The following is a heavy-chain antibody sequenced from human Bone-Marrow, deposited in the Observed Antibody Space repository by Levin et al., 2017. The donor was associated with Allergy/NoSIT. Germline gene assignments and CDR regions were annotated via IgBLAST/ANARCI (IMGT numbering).Heavy chain of an antibody. CDR2: IRWDGDIT. CDR1: GFTFDDYT. J-gene: IGHJ5*02. V-gene: IGHV3-43*01. Sequence: SGGSLRLSCVASGFTFDDYTMHWVRQAPGKGLEWVSLIRWDGDITYYADSVKGRFTISRDNNKKSVFLQMNTLRAEDTALYYCAKDLYDSGEGGLGSWGQGTLVTVSS. CDR3: AKDLYDSGEGGLGS. D-gene: IGHD6-19*01.